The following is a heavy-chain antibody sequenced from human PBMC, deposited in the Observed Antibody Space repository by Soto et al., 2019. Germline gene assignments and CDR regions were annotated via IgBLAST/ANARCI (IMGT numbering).Heavy chain of an antibody. D-gene: IGHD2-21*02. Sequence: SETLSLTCAVSGDSISSNYWWSWVRQPPGKGLEWIGEIYHSGSTNYYPSLRSRVTISVDKSKNQFSLKLNSLTAADTAVYYCARWTYCGGHCYWIDFWGQGTLVTVSS. CDR1: GDSISSNYW. V-gene: IGHV4-4*02. CDR2: IYHSGST. J-gene: IGHJ4*02. CDR3: ARWTYCGGHCYWIDF.